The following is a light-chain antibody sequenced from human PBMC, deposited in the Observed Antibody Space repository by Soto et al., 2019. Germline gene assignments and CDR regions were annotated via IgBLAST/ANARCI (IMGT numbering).Light chain of an antibody. CDR3: QQYISYPRT. CDR2: DAS. CDR1: QSISSW. Sequence: DIEMTQSPSTLSASVGDRVTLTSRASQSISSWLAWYQQKPGKAPKLLIYDASSLESGVPSRFSGSGSGTEFTLTISSLQPDDFATYYCQQYISYPRTFGGGTRWIS. J-gene: IGKJ4*01. V-gene: IGKV1-5*01.